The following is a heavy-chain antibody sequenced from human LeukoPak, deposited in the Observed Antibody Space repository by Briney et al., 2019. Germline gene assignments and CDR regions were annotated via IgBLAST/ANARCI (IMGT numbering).Heavy chain of an antibody. V-gene: IGHV1-69*02. Sequence: SVKVSCKASGGTFSSYTISWVGQAPGQGLEWMGRIIPILGIANYAQKFQGRVTITADKSTSTAYMELSSLRSEDTAVYYCARVRVDCSSTSCFDAFDIWGQGTMLTVSS. CDR2: IIPILGIA. CDR3: ARVRVDCSSTSCFDAFDI. CDR1: GGTFSSYT. J-gene: IGHJ3*02. D-gene: IGHD2-2*01.